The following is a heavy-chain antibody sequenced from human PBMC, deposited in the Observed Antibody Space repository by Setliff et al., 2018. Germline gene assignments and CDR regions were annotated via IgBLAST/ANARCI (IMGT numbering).Heavy chain of an antibody. Sequence: PSETLSLTCTVSGGSISSSNWWTWVRQPPGKGLEWIGEIYHSGSINYNPSLKSRVTMSVDKSKNQFSLKLTSVTAADTAVYFCATSGFCSSGSCYSFDDWGQGALVTVSS. D-gene: IGHD2-15*01. CDR2: IYHSGSI. J-gene: IGHJ4*02. CDR1: GGSISSSNW. CDR3: ATSGFCSSGSCYSFDD. V-gene: IGHV4-4*02.